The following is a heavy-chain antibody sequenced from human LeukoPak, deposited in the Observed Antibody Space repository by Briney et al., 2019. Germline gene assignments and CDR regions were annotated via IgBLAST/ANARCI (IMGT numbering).Heavy chain of an antibody. CDR3: ARDRNWNDGWFDP. Sequence: PGGSLRLSCAASGFTFSSYWMHWVRQAPGKGLVWVSRINTDGSSASYADSVKGRFTISRDNAKNTLYLQMNSLRAEDTAVYYCARDRNWNDGWFDPWGQGTLVTVSS. CDR2: INTDGSSA. CDR1: GFTFSSYW. V-gene: IGHV3-74*01. J-gene: IGHJ5*02. D-gene: IGHD1-1*01.